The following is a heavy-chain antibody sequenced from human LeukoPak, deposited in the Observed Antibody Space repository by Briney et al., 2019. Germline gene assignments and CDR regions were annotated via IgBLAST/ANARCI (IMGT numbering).Heavy chain of an antibody. CDR3: ARTYYDSWGYYEVTY. CDR2: IFHSGNT. D-gene: IGHD3-22*01. Sequence: PSGTLSLTCGVSGGSITSTNWGSWVRQPPGQGLEGIGHIFHSGNTNDNPSLKSRVTISVDPPKNQFSLRLRSVTAADTAVYYCARTYYDSWGYYEVTYWGQGTLVTVSS. J-gene: IGHJ4*02. V-gene: IGHV4-4*02. CDR1: GGSITSTNW.